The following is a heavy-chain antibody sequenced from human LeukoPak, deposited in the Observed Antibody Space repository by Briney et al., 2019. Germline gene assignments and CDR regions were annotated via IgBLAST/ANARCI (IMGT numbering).Heavy chain of an antibody. CDR1: GGTFSSYA. CDR3: ARAEGYSSGWYSY. J-gene: IGHJ4*02. Sequence: ASVKVSCKASGGTFSSYAISWVRQASGQGLEWMGGIIPIFGTANYAQKFQGRVTITADESTSTAYMELSSLRSEDTAVYYCARAEGYSSGWYSYWGQGTLVTVSS. V-gene: IGHV1-69*13. CDR2: IIPIFGTA. D-gene: IGHD6-19*01.